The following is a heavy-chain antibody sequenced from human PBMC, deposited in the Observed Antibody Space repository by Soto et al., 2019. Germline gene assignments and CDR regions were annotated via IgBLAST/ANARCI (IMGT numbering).Heavy chain of an antibody. CDR2: VSWNSGAK. D-gene: IGHD2-21*02. J-gene: IGHJ4*02. Sequence: QPGWSLRLSCVASGFSFDDFVMNWVRQRPGKGLEWVSSVSWNSGAKLYADSVKGRFAISRDSAKKSVYLQMNSLRPDDTAFYYCAKGVATAVPALDYWGQGTLVTVSS. CDR1: GFSFDDFV. CDR3: AKGVATAVPALDY. V-gene: IGHV3-9*01.